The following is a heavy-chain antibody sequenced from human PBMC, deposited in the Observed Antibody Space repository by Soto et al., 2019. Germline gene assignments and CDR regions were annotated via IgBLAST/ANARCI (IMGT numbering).Heavy chain of an antibody. CDR3: ARPRGTTPAVWYFDL. V-gene: IGHV4-59*08. J-gene: IGHJ2*01. CDR1: GGSISSHY. D-gene: IGHD1-26*01. CDR2: IYYSGST. Sequence: QVQLQESGPGLVKPSETLSLTCTVSGGSISSHYWSWIRQPPGEGLEWIGYIYYSGSTDYNPSLKSRGTNSVDTYTNHLALRLTSVTAADTAGYYCARPRGTTPAVWYFDLWGRGTLVTVSS.